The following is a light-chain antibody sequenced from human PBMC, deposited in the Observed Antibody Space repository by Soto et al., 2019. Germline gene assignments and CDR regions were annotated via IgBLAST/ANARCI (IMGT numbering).Light chain of an antibody. CDR1: QSVPRSY. CDR3: QQYGSSIT. CDR2: GTS. J-gene: IGKJ5*01. Sequence: EIVLTQSPGTLSLSPGERATLPCRASQSVPRSYLAWYQQKPGQAPRLLIYGTSSRATGIPDRFSDSGSGTDFTLTISRLEPEDFAVFYCQQYGSSITFGQGTRLEIK. V-gene: IGKV3-20*01.